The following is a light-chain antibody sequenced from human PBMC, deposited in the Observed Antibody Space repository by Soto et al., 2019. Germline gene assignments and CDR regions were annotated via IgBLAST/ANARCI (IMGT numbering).Light chain of an antibody. Sequence: EIVLTQSPATLSVSPGERATLSCRASQSVSRNFAWYQQRPGQAPRLLIYGASTRATGISARFSGSGSGTEFTLTVSSLQSEDFTVYYCHQYNMWPLFTFGHFTRVDF. CDR3: HQYNMWPLFT. CDR1: QSVSRN. J-gene: IGKJ3*01. V-gene: IGKV3-15*01. CDR2: GAS.